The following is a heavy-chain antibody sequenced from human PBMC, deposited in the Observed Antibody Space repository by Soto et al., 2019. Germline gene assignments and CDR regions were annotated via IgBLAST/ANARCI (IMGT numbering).Heavy chain of an antibody. D-gene: IGHD2-21*02. V-gene: IGHV3-48*03. CDR1: GFNLRNYE. CDR3: ATEELCGADCYFFKH. CDR2: ISGSNNNI. Sequence: EVQLLETGGGSVHVGGSLRLSCAVSGFNLRNYEMNWVRQDPGKGLEWISKISGSNNNIYYADSVQGRFTISRDNANNVLFLQMNSLRAEDTATYHCATEELCGADCYFFKHWGQGTLVTVSS. J-gene: IGHJ4*02.